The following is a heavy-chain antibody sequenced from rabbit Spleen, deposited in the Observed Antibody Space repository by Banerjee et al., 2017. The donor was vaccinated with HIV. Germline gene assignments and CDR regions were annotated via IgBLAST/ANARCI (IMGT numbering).Heavy chain of an antibody. D-gene: IGHD6-1*01. Sequence: QSLEESGGDLVKPGASLTLTCKTSGFSFSRGYYMCWVRQAPGKGLEWIACIYGGSSGSTYYASWAKGRFTISKTSSTTVTLQMTSLTAADTATYFCARDSDSDGYWGFDLWGQGTLVTVS. CDR2: IYGGSSGST. V-gene: IGHV1S40*01. J-gene: IGHJ4*01. CDR1: GFSFSRGYY. CDR3: ARDSDSDGYWGFDL.